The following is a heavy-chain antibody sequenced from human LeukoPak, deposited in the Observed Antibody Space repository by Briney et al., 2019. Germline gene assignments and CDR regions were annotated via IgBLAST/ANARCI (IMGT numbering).Heavy chain of an antibody. CDR1: GYTFTSYA. D-gene: IGHD3-22*01. V-gene: IGHV1-69*13. CDR3: ARDGYYYDSSGYFFDY. Sequence: ASVKVSCKASGYTFTSYAISWVRQAPGQGLEWMGGIIPIFGTANYAQKFQGRVTITADESTSTAYMELSSLRSEDTAAYYCARDGYYYDSSGYFFDYWGQGTLVTVSS. J-gene: IGHJ4*02. CDR2: IIPIFGTA.